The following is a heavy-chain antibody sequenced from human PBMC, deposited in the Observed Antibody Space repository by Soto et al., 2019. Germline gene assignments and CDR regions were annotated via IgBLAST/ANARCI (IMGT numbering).Heavy chain of an antibody. CDR1: GFTFSSYS. Sequence: EVQLVESGGGLVQPGGSLRLSCAASGFTFSSYSMNWVRQAPGKGLEWVSYISSSSSTIYYADSVKGRFTISRDNAKNSPYLQMNSLRDEDTAVYYCARVQTQMEWGPKIDGETDYFDYWGQGTLVTVSS. D-gene: IGHD3-10*01. V-gene: IGHV3-48*02. CDR2: ISSSSSTI. CDR3: ARVQTQMEWGPKIDGETDYFDY. J-gene: IGHJ4*02.